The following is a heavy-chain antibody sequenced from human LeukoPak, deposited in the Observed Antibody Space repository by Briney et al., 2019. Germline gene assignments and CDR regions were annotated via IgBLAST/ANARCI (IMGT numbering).Heavy chain of an antibody. CDR3: ARGLYSSSWQDY. CDR2: ISSSADNT. CDR1: GFTFSNYA. V-gene: IGHV3-23*01. D-gene: IGHD6-13*01. Sequence: PGGSLRLSCAASGFTFSNYAMSWVRQAPGKGLEWVSSISSSADNTYHADSVKGRFTISRDDSKNTLYLQMNSLRAEDTAVYYCARGLYSSSWQDYWGQGTLVTVSS. J-gene: IGHJ4*02.